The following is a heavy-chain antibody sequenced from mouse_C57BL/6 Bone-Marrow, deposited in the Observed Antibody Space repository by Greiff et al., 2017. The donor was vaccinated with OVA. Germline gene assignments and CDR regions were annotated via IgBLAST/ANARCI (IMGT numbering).Heavy chain of an antibody. CDR3: ARDYDYGAMDY. Sequence: EVKLMESGGGLVKPGGSLKLSCAASGFTFSSYAMSWVRQTPEKRLEWVATISDGGRYTYYPDNVKGRFTISRDNAKNNLYLQMSHLKSEDTAMYYCARDYDYGAMDYWGQGTSVTVSS. J-gene: IGHJ4*01. CDR1: GFTFSSYA. V-gene: IGHV5-4*01. CDR2: ISDGGRYT.